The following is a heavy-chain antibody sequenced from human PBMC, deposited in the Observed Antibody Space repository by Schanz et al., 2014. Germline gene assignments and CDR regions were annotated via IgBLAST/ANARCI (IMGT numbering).Heavy chain of an antibody. CDR3: AKGRFGELSAFDI. CDR1: GFSFSDHA. D-gene: IGHD3-10*01. Sequence: EVELVESGGGLVQPGGSLRLSCAASGFSFSDHAMDWVRQAAGKGLEWVSSISSGGNPYYANSVKGRFGISRDNSRDTVYLQMNSLRAEDTAVYYCAKGRFGELSAFDIWGQGTMVTVSS. J-gene: IGHJ3*02. V-gene: IGHV3-23*04. CDR2: ISSGGNP.